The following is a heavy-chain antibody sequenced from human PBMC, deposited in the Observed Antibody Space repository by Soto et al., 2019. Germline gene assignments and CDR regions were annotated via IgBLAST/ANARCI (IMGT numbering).Heavy chain of an antibody. J-gene: IGHJ4*02. V-gene: IGHV4-39*01. CDR2: IHSSGRT. D-gene: IGHD6-19*01. CDR3: ARLPRTTVAGTGTDS. CDR1: GVSISSSDYF. Sequence: QLQLQESGPGLVKPSETLSLTCTVSGVSISSSDYFWGWIRQPPGKGLEWIASIHSSGRTFYNPSIKSRVTISVDTSKNQFSLELTSVTAADTAVYYCARLPRTTVAGTGTDSWGQGTLVTVSS.